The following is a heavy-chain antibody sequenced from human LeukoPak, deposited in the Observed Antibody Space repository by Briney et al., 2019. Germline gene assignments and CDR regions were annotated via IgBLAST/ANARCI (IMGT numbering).Heavy chain of an antibody. Sequence: SETLSLTCAVYGGSFSGYYWSWIRQPPGKGLEWIGEINHSGSTNYNPSLKSRVTISVDTSKNQFSLNLSSLTAADTAVYYFSRGAIRPGYWGQGTLVTVSS. J-gene: IGHJ4*02. V-gene: IGHV4-34*01. CDR2: INHSGST. CDR1: GGSFSGYY. D-gene: IGHD5-24*01. CDR3: SRGAIRPGY.